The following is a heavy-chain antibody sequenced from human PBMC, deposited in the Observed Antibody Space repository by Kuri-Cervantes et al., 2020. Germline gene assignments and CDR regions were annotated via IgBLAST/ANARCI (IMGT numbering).Heavy chain of an antibody. CDR3: ASPTWGQIF. CDR1: GGSFSGYY. CDR2: IAYNGSDD. J-gene: IGHJ4*02. D-gene: IGHD1-26*01. Sequence: LSLTCAVYGGSFSGYYWSWIRQPPGKGLEWVAVIAYNGSDDYYADSVKGRFTISRDNSKNTLYLQMNSLRPEDTAVYYCASPTWGQIFWGQGTLVTVSS. V-gene: IGHV3-30-3*01.